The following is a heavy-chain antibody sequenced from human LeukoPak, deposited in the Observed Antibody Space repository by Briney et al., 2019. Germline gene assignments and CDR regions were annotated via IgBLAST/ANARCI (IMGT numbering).Heavy chain of an antibody. CDR3: ARGTSYYYDSTTYPFDY. Sequence: PGGSLRLSCAASGFILKRYAMHWVRQAPGEGLEWVADISHDGSSEDYADSVKGRFTFSRDNSKNTLYLQMNSLRPEDTAVYYCARGTSYYYDSTTYPFDYWGQGTLVTVSS. CDR1: GFILKRYA. CDR2: ISHDGSSE. D-gene: IGHD3-22*01. J-gene: IGHJ4*02. V-gene: IGHV3-30-3*01.